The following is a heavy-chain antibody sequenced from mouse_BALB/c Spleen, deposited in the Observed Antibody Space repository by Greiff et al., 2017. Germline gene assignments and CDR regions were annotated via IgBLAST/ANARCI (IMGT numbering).Heavy chain of an antibody. CDR1: GFTFSSFG. D-gene: IGHD1-2*01. J-gene: IGHJ3*01. V-gene: IGHV5-17*02. Sequence: EVQLVESGGGLVQPGGSRKLSCAASGFTFSSFGIHWVRQAPEKGLEWVAYISSGSSTIYYADTVKGRFTISRDNPKNTLFLQMTSLRSEDTAMYYCAREGGLRLRWFAYWGQGTLVTVSA. CDR3: AREGGLRLRWFAY. CDR2: ISSGSSTI.